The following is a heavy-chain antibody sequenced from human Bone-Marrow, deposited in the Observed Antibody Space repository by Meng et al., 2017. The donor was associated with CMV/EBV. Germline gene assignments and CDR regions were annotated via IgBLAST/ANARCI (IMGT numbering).Heavy chain of an antibody. CDR1: GGSFSDYY. CDR2: INHSGST. J-gene: IGHJ6*02. D-gene: IGHD3-16*01. CDR3: ARIQGGARKYYYYYYGMDV. V-gene: IGHV4-34*01. Sequence: SETLSLTCAVYGGSFSDYYWSWFRQPPGKGLEWIGEINHSGSTNYNPSLKSRVTISVDTSKNQFSLKLSSVTAADTAVYYCARIQGGARKYYYYYYGMDVWGQGTTVTVSS.